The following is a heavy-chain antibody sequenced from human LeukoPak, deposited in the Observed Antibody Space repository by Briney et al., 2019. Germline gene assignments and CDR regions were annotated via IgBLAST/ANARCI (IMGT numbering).Heavy chain of an antibody. CDR2: FYYSGSA. CDR1: GGSISSYY. V-gene: IGHV4-59*01. J-gene: IGHJ6*02. Sequence: SETLSLTCTVSGGSISSYYWSWIRQPPGKGLEWIGYFYYSGSANYNPSLKSRVTISVDTSKNQFSLKLSSVTAADTAVYYCARFLKYYYGMDVWGQGTTVTVSS. CDR3: ARFLKYYYGMDV.